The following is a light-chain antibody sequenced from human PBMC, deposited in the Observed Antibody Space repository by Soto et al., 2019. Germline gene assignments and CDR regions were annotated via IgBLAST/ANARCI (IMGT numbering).Light chain of an antibody. CDR1: QSIRNY. J-gene: IGKJ1*01. CDR2: GAY. Sequence: DIQMTQSPPTLSASVGDRVTITCRASQSIRNYLAWYQQMPGKAPKLLIYGAYNLQSGVPSRFSGSGSGTEFPLTISSLQPDDFATYFCQHHNSYSQTFGQGTKVEIK. CDR3: QHHNSYSQT. V-gene: IGKV1-5*01.